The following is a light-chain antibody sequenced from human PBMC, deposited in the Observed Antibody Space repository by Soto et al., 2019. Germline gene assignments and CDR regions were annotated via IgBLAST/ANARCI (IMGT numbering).Light chain of an antibody. CDR3: QQSFNFPRT. CDR1: QSISSS. J-gene: IGKJ1*01. V-gene: IGKV1-39*01. CDR2: AAS. Sequence: DIEMTQSPSSLSASVGETITITCRASQSISSSLNWFQHSPGQPPKLLLFAASNLHAGVPPRFSGSRSRTSFSLAIRSLQPEEFATYYCQQSFNFPRTFGPGTRVEFK.